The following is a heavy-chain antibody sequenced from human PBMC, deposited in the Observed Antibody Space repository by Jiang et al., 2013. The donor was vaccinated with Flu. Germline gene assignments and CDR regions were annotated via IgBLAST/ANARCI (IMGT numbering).Heavy chain of an antibody. J-gene: IGHJ4*02. CDR3: ARMQGGSGWYKRVYYFDY. Sequence: KVSCKASGYTFTSYDINWVRQATGQGLEWMGWMNPNSGNTGYAQKFQGRVTMTRNTSISTAYMELSSLRSEDTAVYYCARMQGGSGWYKRVYYFDYWGQGTLVTVSS. CDR1: GYTFTSYD. V-gene: IGHV1-8*01. CDR2: MNPNSGNT. D-gene: IGHD6-19*01.